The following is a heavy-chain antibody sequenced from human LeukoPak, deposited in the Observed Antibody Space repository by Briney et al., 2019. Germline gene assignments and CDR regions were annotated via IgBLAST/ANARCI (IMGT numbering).Heavy chain of an antibody. D-gene: IGHD6-25*01. CDR2: IGTSSSTI. Sequence: GGSLRLSCAASGFTFSTYTMNWVRQPPGKGPEWVSNIGTSSSTIYYADSVKGRFTISRDNAKNSLYLQMNSLRADDTAVYYCARFAAGGSYYYYMDVWGKGTTVTVSS. V-gene: IGHV3-48*01. CDR1: GFTFSTYT. J-gene: IGHJ6*03. CDR3: ARFAAGGSYYYYMDV.